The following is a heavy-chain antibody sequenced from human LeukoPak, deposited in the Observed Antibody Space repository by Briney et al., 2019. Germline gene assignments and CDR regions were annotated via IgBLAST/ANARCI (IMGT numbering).Heavy chain of an antibody. J-gene: IGHJ4*02. CDR2: IIPSGHTT. Sequence: GGSLRLSCVASGFTFSSHGMNWVRQAPGKGLEWVSGIIPSGHTTYYADSVRGRFTISRDNSRNTVYLQMNSLRAEDTAVYYCAKSERAIAARYYFDYWGQGTLVTVSS. CDR3: AKSERAIAARYYFDY. D-gene: IGHD6-6*01. V-gene: IGHV3-23*01. CDR1: GFTFSSHG.